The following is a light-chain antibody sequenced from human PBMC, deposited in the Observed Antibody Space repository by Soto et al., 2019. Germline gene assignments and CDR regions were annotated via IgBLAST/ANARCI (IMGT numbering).Light chain of an antibody. CDR3: QQRSNWPPEIT. J-gene: IGKJ5*01. CDR1: QSISIY. CDR2: DVF. V-gene: IGKV3-11*01. Sequence: EIVLTQSPATLSLSPGERATLSCRASQSISIYLAWYQQKPGQAPRLLIYDVFNRATGIPARFSGSGSGTDFTLTISSLGPEDFAVYYCQQRSNWPPEITFGQGTRLDIK.